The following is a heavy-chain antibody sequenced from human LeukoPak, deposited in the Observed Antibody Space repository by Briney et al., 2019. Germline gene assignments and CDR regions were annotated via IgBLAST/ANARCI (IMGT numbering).Heavy chain of an antibody. V-gene: IGHV4-30-4*01. CDR1: GGSISSGDYY. CDR2: IYYSGST. Sequence: SQTLSLTCTVSGGSISSGDYYWSWIRQPPGKGREWIGYIYYSGSTYYNPSLKSRVTISVDTSKNQFSLKLSSVTAADTAVYYCARASARTGGYYYDSSGYPDWGQGTLVTVSS. D-gene: IGHD3-22*01. CDR3: ARASARTGGYYYDSSGYPD. J-gene: IGHJ4*02.